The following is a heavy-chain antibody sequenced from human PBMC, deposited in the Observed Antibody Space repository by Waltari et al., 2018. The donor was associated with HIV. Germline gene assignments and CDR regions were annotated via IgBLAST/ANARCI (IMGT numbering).Heavy chain of an antibody. CDR3: AREYCSSTSCSPNGRLGAFDI. V-gene: IGHV4-4*07. D-gene: IGHD2-2*01. J-gene: IGHJ3*02. Sequence: QVQLQESGPGLVKASETLSLTCTVSGGSISSYYWSWIRQPAGQGLEWIGRIYTSWSTNYNSSLKSRVTMSIDTSKNQFFLKLSSVTAADTAVYYCAREYCSSTSCSPNGRLGAFDIWGQGTMVTVSS. CDR1: GGSISSYY. CDR2: IYTSWST.